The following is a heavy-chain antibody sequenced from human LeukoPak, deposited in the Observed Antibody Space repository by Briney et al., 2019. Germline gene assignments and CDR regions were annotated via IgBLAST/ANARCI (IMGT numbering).Heavy chain of an antibody. CDR1: GGSINSDSYY. D-gene: IGHD3-22*01. V-gene: IGHV4-61*02. J-gene: IGHJ4*02. CDR3: ASFTNYYDSSGYYYSFDY. CDR2: IYINGST. Sequence: SETLSLTCTVSGGSINSDSYYWSWIRQPAGKGLEWIGRIYINGSTNYNPSLKSRVTISVDTSKNQFSLKLSSVTAADTAVYYCASFTNYYDSSGYYYSFDYWGQGTLVTVSS.